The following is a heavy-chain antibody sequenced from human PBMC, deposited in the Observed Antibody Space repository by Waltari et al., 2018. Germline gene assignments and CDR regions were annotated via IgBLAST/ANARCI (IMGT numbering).Heavy chain of an antibody. CDR3: ARGDPSIAARRAFDI. J-gene: IGHJ3*02. V-gene: IGHV1-46*01. D-gene: IGHD6-6*01. CDR1: GYTFTSYY. CDR2: INPSGGST. Sequence: QVQLVQSGAEVKKPGASVKVSCKASGYTFTSYYMHWVRQAPGQGLEWMGIINPSGGSTSYAQKFQGRVTMTRDTSTSTVYMELSSLRSEDTAVYYCARGDPSIAARRAFDIWGQGTMVTVSS.